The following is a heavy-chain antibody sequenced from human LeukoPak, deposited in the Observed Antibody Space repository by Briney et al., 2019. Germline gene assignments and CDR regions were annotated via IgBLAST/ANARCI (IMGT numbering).Heavy chain of an antibody. CDR1: GYIFTTYD. Sequence: GASVKVSCKASGYIFTTYDINWVRQATGQGLEWMAWMNPNSGNTGYAQKFQGRVTMTRNTSISTAYMELSSLRSEDTAVYYCARVAGNCGGDCYRLVYWGQGTLVTVAS. J-gene: IGHJ4*02. V-gene: IGHV1-8*01. D-gene: IGHD2-21*01. CDR3: ARVAGNCGGDCYRLVY. CDR2: MNPNSGNT.